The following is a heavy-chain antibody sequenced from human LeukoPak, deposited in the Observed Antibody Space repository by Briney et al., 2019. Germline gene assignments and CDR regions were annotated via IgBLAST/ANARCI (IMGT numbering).Heavy chain of an antibody. V-gene: IGHV3-30*18. CDR1: GFTFSSYG. Sequence: GGSLRLSCAASGFTFSSYGMHWVRQAPGKGREWVAVISYDGSNKYYADSVKGRFTISRDNSKNTLYLQMNSLRAEDTAVYYCAKEDYYGSGSYIPHWGQGTLVTVSS. CDR3: AKEDYYGSGSYIPH. D-gene: IGHD3-10*01. J-gene: IGHJ4*02. CDR2: ISYDGSNK.